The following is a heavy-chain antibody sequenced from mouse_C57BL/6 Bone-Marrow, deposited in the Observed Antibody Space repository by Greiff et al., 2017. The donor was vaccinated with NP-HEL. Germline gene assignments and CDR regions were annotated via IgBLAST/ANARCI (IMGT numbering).Heavy chain of an antibody. V-gene: IGHV5-16*01. J-gene: IGHJ1*03. CDR2: INYDGSST. CDR3: ARAPGSSYSYWYFDV. CDR1: GFTFSDYY. Sequence: EVKLMESEGGLVQPGSSMKLSCTASGFTFSDYYMAWVRQVPEKGLEWVANINYDGSSTYYLDSLKSRFIISRDNAKNILYLQMSSLKSEDTATYYCARAPGSSYSYWYFDVWGTGTTVTVSS. D-gene: IGHD1-1*01.